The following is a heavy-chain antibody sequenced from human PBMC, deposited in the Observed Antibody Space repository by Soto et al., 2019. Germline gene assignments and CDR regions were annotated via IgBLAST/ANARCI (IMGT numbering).Heavy chain of an antibody. J-gene: IGHJ4*02. CDR3: VREMWTRSGPQNFFDY. V-gene: IGHV1-18*01. Sequence: QVQLVQSEGELRQPGASVTVSCRASGYTFTSDGIIWVRQAPGQGLERMGYISPNSGATTYAQNLQGRLTSTTYTSTSTAYMELRSLSSDDTAIYYCVREMWTRSGPQNFFDYWGLGALVTVSS. CDR1: GYTFTSDG. CDR2: ISPNSGAT. D-gene: IGHD6-25*01.